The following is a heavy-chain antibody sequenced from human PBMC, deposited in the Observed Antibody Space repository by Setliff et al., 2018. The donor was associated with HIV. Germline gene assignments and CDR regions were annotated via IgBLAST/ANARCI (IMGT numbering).Heavy chain of an antibody. CDR2: IKSKTDGETE. D-gene: IGHD3-10*01. CDR1: GFTFTNAW. CDR3: TTAVAQNWYGSGNENY. V-gene: IGHV3-15*01. J-gene: IGHJ4*02. Sequence: GGSLRLSCAASGFTFTNAWMSWVRQAPGKGLEWVGRIKSKTDGETEDYAAPVKGRFTISRDDSRSTLYLQMNSLITEDTALYYCTTAVAQNWYGSGNENYWGQGALVTVSS.